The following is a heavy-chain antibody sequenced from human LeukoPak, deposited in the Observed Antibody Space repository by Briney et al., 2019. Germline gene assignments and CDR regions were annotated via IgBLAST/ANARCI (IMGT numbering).Heavy chain of an antibody. CDR3: ARGGAFHAFDI. V-gene: IGHV3-21*01. CDR1: GFXFSSYN. CDR2: IDSSSRYI. Sequence: PGGSLRLSCAASGFXFSSYNIDWVRQAPGKGLEWVSFIDSSSRYIYQADSVKGRFTISRDNAKNTVFLQLNSLRTEDTAVYYCARGGAFHAFDIWGQGTMVTVSS. J-gene: IGHJ3*02.